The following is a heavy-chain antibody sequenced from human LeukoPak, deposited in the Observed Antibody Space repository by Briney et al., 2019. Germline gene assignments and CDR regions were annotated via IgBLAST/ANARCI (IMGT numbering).Heavy chain of an antibody. CDR3: ARLGYSDFWRDWRNPFDF. CDR1: GYFISSNYY. Sequence: SETLSLTCAVSGYFISSNYYWGWVRQPPGQGLEWIGSIYHSGTTYYNPSLKGRVTVSVDTSKNQFSLMLRSVTAADTAVYHCARLGYSDFWRDWRNPFDFWGRGTMVTVSA. J-gene: IGHJ3*01. CDR2: IYHSGTT. D-gene: IGHD3-3*01. V-gene: IGHV4-38-2*01.